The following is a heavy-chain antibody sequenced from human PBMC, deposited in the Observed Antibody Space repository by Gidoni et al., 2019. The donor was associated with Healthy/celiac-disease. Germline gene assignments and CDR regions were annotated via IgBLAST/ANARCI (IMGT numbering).Heavy chain of an antibody. CDR3: AREGDYGDFLAFDI. V-gene: IGHV1-2*06. Sequence: QVQLVPSGAEVKKPGASVKVSCKASGYTFTGYYMHWVRQAPGQGREWMGRINPNSGGTNYAQKFQGRVTMTRDTSISTAYMELSRLRSDDTAVYYCAREGDYGDFLAFDIWGQGTMVTVSS. CDR1: GYTFTGYY. D-gene: IGHD4-17*01. CDR2: INPNSGGT. J-gene: IGHJ3*02.